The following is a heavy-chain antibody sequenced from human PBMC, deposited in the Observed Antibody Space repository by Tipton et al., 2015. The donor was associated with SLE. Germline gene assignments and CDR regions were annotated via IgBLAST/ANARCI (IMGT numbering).Heavy chain of an antibody. D-gene: IGHD2-2*03. J-gene: IGHJ4*02. CDR1: GFTFSSYE. V-gene: IGHV3-48*03. CDR2: ISSSGSTI. Sequence: SLRLSCAASGFTFSSYEMNWVRQAPGKGLEWVSYISSSGSTIYYADSVKGRFTISRDNAKNSLYLQMNSLRAEDTAVYYCVDWQSRNYWGQGTLVTVSS. CDR3: VDWQSRNY.